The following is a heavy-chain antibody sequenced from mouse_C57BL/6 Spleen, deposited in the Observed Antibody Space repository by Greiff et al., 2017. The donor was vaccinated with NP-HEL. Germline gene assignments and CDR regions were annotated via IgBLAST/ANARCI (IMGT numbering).Heavy chain of an antibody. Sequence: EVQLQQSGPVLVKPGASVKMSCKASGYTFTDYYMNWVKQSHGKSLEWIGVINPYNGGTSYNQKFKGKATLTVDKSSSTAYMELNSLTSEDSAVYYCARNSLYGSSYEGFAYWGQGTLVTVSA. J-gene: IGHJ3*01. V-gene: IGHV1-19*01. D-gene: IGHD1-1*01. CDR2: INPYNGGT. CDR3: ARNSLYGSSYEGFAY. CDR1: GYTFTDYY.